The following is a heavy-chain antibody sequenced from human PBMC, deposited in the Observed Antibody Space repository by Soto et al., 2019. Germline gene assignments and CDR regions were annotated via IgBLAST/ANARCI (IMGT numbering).Heavy chain of an antibody. CDR1: GGSISSGDYY. V-gene: IGHV4-30-4*01. CDR3: ARAVQDYDILTGYYSRWGFFDY. J-gene: IGHJ4*02. D-gene: IGHD3-9*01. CDR2: IYYSGST. Sequence: QVQLQESGPGLVKPSQTLSLTCTVSGGSISSGDYYWSWIRQPPGKGLEWIGYIYYSGSTYYNPALTGRVTISVDPSKNQFSLTLSSVTAADTAGYYCARAVQDYDILTGYYSRWGFFDYWGQGTLVTVSS.